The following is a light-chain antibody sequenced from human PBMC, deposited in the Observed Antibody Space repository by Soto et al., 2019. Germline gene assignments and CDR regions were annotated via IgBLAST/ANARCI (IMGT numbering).Light chain of an antibody. CDR1: QSVSSSY. CDR3: QQYGTSPWT. V-gene: IGKV3-20*01. CDR2: GAS. J-gene: IGKJ1*01. Sequence: EIVLTQSPGTLSLSPGEGATLSCRASQSVSSSYLAWYQQKPGQAPRLLIYGASSRATGIPDRFSGSGSGTDFTLTISRLEPEDSAVYYCQQYGTSPWTFGQGAKVELK.